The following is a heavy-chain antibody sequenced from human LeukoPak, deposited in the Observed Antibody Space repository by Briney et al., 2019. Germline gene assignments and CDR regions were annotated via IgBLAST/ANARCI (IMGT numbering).Heavy chain of an antibody. CDR1: GFTFSDYN. J-gene: IGHJ6*02. CDR3: ARSIGLTGGGVDV. D-gene: IGHD3-9*01. CDR2: ITNGGSTI. V-gene: IGHV3-11*01. Sequence: GGSLRLSCAASGFTFSDYNMNWVRQAPGKGLEWVSYITNGGSTIHHADSVKGRFTISRDNAKKTLYLQMNSLRAEDTAVYYCARSIGLTGGGVDVWGQGTTVTVSS.